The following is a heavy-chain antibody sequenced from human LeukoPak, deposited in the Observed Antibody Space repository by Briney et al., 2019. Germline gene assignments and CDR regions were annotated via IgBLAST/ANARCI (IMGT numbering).Heavy chain of an antibody. J-gene: IGHJ4*02. V-gene: IGHV1-18*01. CDR3: AREGYYYDSSGFDF. CDR1: GYTFTSYR. CDR2: ISAYTGNT. Sequence: GASVKVSCKASGYTFTSYRISWVRQAPGQGLEWVGWISAYTGNTKFTQNLQDRITLTADTSTSTAYMELRSLGSGDTAVYYCAREGYYYDSSGFDFWGQGTLVTVSS. D-gene: IGHD3-22*01.